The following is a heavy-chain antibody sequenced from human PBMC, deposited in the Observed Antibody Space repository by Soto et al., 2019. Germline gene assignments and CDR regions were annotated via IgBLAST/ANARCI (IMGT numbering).Heavy chain of an antibody. J-gene: IGHJ6*02. Sequence: QSGGSLRLSCAASGFTVSSNYMSWVRQAPGKGLEWVSVIYSGGSTYYADSVKGRFTISRDNSKNTLYLQMNSLRAEDTAVYYCAGTMASYYYHGMDVWGQGTRVTISS. CDR2: IYSGGST. CDR1: GFTVSSNY. CDR3: AGTMASYYYHGMDV. D-gene: IGHD3-10*01. V-gene: IGHV3-53*01.